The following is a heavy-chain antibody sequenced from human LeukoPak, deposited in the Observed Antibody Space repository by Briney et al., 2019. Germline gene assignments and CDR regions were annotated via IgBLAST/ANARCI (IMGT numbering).Heavy chain of an antibody. CDR2: ISGSGSST. CDR1: GFTFSNYA. V-gene: IGHV3-23*01. D-gene: IGHD3-10*01. Sequence: GGSLRLSCAASGFTFSNYAMSWVRQAPGKGLEWVSAISGSGSSTYYADSVKGRFTISGDNSENTLYLQMNSLRVEDTAVYYCATRGVMVRGVIIEDYWGQGTLVTVSS. CDR3: ATRGVMVRGVIIEDY. J-gene: IGHJ4*02.